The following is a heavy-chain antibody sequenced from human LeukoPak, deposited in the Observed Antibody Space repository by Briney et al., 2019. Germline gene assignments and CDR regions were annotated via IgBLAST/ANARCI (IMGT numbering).Heavy chain of an antibody. CDR2: INHSGST. D-gene: IGHD5-12*01. CDR1: GGSFSGYY. V-gene: IGHV4-34*01. Sequence: SETLSFTCAVYGGSFSGYYWSWIRQPPGKGLEWIGEINHSGSTNYNPSLKSRVTISVDTSKNQFSLKLSSVTAADTAVYYCARGLGSGSYYFDYWGQGTLVTVSS. J-gene: IGHJ4*02. CDR3: ARGLGSGSYYFDY.